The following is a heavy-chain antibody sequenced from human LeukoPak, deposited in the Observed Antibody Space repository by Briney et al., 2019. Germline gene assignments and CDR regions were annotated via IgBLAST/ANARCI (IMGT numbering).Heavy chain of an antibody. CDR1: GYSFTSYW. Sequence: GESLKISCKGSGYSFTSYWIGWVHQMPGKGLEWMGIIYPGDSDTRYSPSFQGQVTISADKSISTAYLQWSSLKASDTAMYYCARTTIAAAGLNDAFDIWGQGTMVTVSS. V-gene: IGHV5-51*07. CDR2: IYPGDSDT. J-gene: IGHJ3*02. D-gene: IGHD6-13*01. CDR3: ARTTIAAAGLNDAFDI.